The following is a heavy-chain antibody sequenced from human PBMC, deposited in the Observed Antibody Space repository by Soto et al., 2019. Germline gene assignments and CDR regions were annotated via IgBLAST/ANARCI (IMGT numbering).Heavy chain of an antibody. CDR2: ISGSGGST. J-gene: IGHJ4*02. CDR3: AKITFGGVIPMGHPDY. CDR1: GFTFSSYA. Sequence: GGSLRLSCAASGFTFSSYAMSWVRQAPGKGLEWVSAISGSGGSTYYADSVKGRFTISRDNSKNTLYLQMNSLRAEDTAVYYCAKITFGGVIPMGHPDYWGQGTLVTVSS. D-gene: IGHD3-16*02. V-gene: IGHV3-23*01.